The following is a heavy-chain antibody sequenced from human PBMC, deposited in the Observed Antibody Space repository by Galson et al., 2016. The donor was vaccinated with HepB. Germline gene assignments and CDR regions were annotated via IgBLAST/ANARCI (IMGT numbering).Heavy chain of an antibody. CDR1: GGSIISTKYY. Sequence: SETLSLTCTVSGGSIISTKYYWGWIRQSPGKGLEWIATIYYSGNSYYNPSLKSRVAISVDTPKNQFSLRLTSVTAADTAVYFCARRVSDRWYESFEGYFDHWGRGNLVTVSS. V-gene: IGHV4-39*01. J-gene: IGHJ2*01. CDR2: IYYSGNS. CDR3: ARRVSDRWYESFEGYFDH. D-gene: IGHD4-23*01.